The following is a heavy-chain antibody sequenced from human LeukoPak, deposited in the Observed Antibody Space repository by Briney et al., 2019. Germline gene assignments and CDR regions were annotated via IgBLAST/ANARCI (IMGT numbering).Heavy chain of an antibody. CDR2: ISSSSSTI. CDR1: GFTFSSYS. CDR3: AKESVVRIMGFDY. J-gene: IGHJ4*02. D-gene: IGHD2/OR15-2a*01. Sequence: HPGGSLRLSCAASGFTFSSYSMNWVRQAPGKGLEGVSYISSSSSTIYYADSVKGRFTISRDNAKNSLYLQMNSLRAEDTAVYYCAKESVVRIMGFDYRGQGTLVTVSS. V-gene: IGHV3-48*01.